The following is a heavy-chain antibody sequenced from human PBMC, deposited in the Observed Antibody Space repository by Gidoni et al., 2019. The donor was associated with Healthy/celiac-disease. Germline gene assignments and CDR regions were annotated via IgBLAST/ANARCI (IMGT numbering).Heavy chain of an antibody. D-gene: IGHD2-15*01. Sequence: QVQLVQSGAELKKPGASVKVSCKASGGPFSSYAISWVRQAPGQGLDWMGGIIPICGTANDAQKFQGRVTITADESTSTAYMELSSLRSEDTAVYYCARGVGTVVKAYYYYYGMDVWGQGTTVTVSS. CDR3: ARGVGTVVKAYYYYYGMDV. J-gene: IGHJ6*02. V-gene: IGHV1-69*01. CDR1: GGPFSSYA. CDR2: IIPICGTA.